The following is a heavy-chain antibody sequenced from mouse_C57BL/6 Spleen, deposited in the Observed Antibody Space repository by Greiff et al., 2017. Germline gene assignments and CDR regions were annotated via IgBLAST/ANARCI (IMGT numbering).Heavy chain of an antibody. Sequence: VQLQQSGAELARPGASVKMSCKASGYTFTSYTMHWVKQRPGQGLEWIGYINPSSGYTKYNQKFKDKATLTADKSSSTAYMQLSSLTSEDSAVYYCARGGYYGSLAMDYWGQGTSVTVSS. J-gene: IGHJ4*01. CDR1: GYTFTSYT. D-gene: IGHD1-1*01. CDR2: INPSSGYT. V-gene: IGHV1-4*01. CDR3: ARGGYYGSLAMDY.